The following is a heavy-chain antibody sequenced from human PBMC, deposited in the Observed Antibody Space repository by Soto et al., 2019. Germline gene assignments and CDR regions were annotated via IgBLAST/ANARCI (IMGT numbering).Heavy chain of an antibody. CDR1: GYTFTSYG. CDR3: ARVIASAADFDY. CDR2: ISAYNRNT. V-gene: IGHV1-18*01. J-gene: IGHJ4*02. Sequence: QVQLVQSGAEVKKPGASVKVSCKASGYTFTSYGLSWVRQAPGQGLEWMGWISAYNRNTNYAQKLQGRVTMTTDTSTSTAYRDLRSLRSDDTAVFYCARVIASAADFDYWGQGTLVTVSS. D-gene: IGHD6-13*01.